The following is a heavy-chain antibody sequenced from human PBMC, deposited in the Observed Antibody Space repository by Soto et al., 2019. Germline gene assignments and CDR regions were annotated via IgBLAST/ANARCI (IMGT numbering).Heavy chain of an antibody. Sequence: SGPTLVNPTETLTLTCTVSGFSLGNARMGVSWIRQPPGKALEWLAHIFSNDEKSYSTSLKSRLTISKDTSKSQVVLTMTNMDPVDTATYYCARILEQDYGDHFYFDYWGQGTLVTVSS. D-gene: IGHD4-17*01. CDR3: ARILEQDYGDHFYFDY. CDR1: GFSLGNARMG. V-gene: IGHV2-26*01. J-gene: IGHJ4*02. CDR2: IFSNDEK.